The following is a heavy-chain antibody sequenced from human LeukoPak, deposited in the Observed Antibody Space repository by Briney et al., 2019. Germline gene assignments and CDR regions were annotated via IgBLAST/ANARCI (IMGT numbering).Heavy chain of an antibody. D-gene: IGHD3-22*01. CDR3: ARVSSGGYFHTYYFDY. V-gene: IGHV4-59*01. CDR1: GGSISGYY. J-gene: IGHJ4*02. CDR2: IRYSGTT. Sequence: SETLSPTCTVSGGSISGYYWSWIRQPPGKGLEWIGYIRYSGTTNYSPSLKSRATISVDTSKNQFSLNLISVTAADTAIYYCARVSSGGYFHTYYFDYWGQGTLVTVSS.